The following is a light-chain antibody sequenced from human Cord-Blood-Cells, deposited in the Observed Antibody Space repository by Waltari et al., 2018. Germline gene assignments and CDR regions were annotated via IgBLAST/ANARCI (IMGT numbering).Light chain of an antibody. CDR1: QSISSY. Sequence: IQMPESPSSLSASVGARVTITCRASQSISSYLNWYQQEPGKAPKLLIYAASSLQSGVPSRFSGSGSGTDFTLTISSLQPEDFATYYCQQSYSTPWTFGQGTKVEIK. CDR2: AAS. J-gene: IGKJ1*01. CDR3: QQSYSTPWT. V-gene: IGKV1-39*01.